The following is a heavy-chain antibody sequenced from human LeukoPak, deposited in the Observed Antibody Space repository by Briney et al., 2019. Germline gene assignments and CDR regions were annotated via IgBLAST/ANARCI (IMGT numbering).Heavy chain of an antibody. V-gene: IGHV4-59*01. CDR2: IYYSGST. CDR3: AGLYSGYDYVDY. CDR1: GGSISSYY. Sequence: PSDTLSLTCTASGGSISSYYWSWIRQPPGKGLEWIGYIYYSGSTNYNPSLKSRVTISVDTSKNQFSLKLSSVTAADTAVYYCAGLYSGYDYVDYWGQGTLVTVSS. J-gene: IGHJ4*02. D-gene: IGHD5-12*01.